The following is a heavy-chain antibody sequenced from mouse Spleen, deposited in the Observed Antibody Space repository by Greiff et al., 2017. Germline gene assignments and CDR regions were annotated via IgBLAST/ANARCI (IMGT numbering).Heavy chain of an antibody. V-gene: IGHV5-17*01. D-gene: IGHD2-14*01. J-gene: IGHJ4*01. CDR3: ARNRYDPGYAMDY. Sequence: VQLKESGGGLVKPGGSLKLSCAASGFTFSDYGMHWVRQAPEKGLEWVAYISSGSSTIYYADTVKGRFTISRDNAKNTLFLQMTSLRSEDTAMYYCARNRYDPGYAMDYWGQGTSVTVSS. CDR1: GFTFSDYG. CDR2: ISSGSSTI.